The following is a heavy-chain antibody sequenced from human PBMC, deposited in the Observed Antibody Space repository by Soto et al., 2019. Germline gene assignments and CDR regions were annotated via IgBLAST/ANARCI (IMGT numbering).Heavy chain of an antibody. CDR3: ARHLIAVAGRSWFDP. D-gene: IGHD6-19*01. V-gene: IGHV4-39*01. Sequence: PSETLSLTCTVSGGSISSPNYYWGWIRQPPGKGPEWIGSIYYSGSTYYNSSLKSRVTISVDTSKNHFTLNLRSVTAADTAVYYCARHLIAVAGRSWFDPWGQGTLVTVS. CDR2: IYYSGST. J-gene: IGHJ5*02. CDR1: GGSISSPNYY.